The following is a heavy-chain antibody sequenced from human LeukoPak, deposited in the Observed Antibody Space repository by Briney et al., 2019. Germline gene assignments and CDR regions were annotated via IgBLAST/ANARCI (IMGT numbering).Heavy chain of an antibody. V-gene: IGHV4-59*08. Sequence: SETLSLTCTVSGGSISDYSWSWIRQPPGKGLEWIGNIYYSGSANHNPSLKSRVTISRDTSKNQFSLKLTSVTAADTAVYYCARHGGMVAAYYFDYWGQGTLVTVSS. CDR3: ARHGGMVAAYYFDY. CDR2: IYYSGSA. J-gene: IGHJ4*02. D-gene: IGHD2-15*01. CDR1: GGSISDYS.